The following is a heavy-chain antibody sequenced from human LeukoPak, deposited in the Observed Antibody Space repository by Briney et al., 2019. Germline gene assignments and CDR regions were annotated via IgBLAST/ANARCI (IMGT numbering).Heavy chain of an antibody. D-gene: IGHD6-13*01. CDR3: ARDLGAAAGGGYFDY. Sequence: SVKVSCKASGGTFSSYAISWVRQAPGQGLEWMGRIIPILGIANYAQKFQGRVTMTRDTSTSAVYMQLSSLRSEDTAVYYCARDLGAAAGGGYFDYWGQGTLVTVSS. CDR1: GGTFSSYA. V-gene: IGHV1-69*04. J-gene: IGHJ4*02. CDR2: IIPILGIA.